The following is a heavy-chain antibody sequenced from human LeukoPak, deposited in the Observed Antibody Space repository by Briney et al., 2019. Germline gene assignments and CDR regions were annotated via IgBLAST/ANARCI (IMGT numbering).Heavy chain of an antibody. CDR3: ATGYYSSGGYT. CDR2: INPNSGGT. Sequence: ASVKVSCKASGYTFTGYYMHWVRQAPGQGLEWMGWINPNSGGTNYAQKFQGRVTMTEDTSTDTAYMELSSLRSEDTAVYYCATGYYSSGGYTWGQGTLVTVSS. CDR1: GYTFTGYY. V-gene: IGHV1-2*02. J-gene: IGHJ5*02. D-gene: IGHD3-22*01.